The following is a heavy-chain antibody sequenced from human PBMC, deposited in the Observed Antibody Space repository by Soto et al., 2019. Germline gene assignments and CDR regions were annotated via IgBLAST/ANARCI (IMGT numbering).Heavy chain of an antibody. V-gene: IGHV4-30-4*01. CDR1: GGYTSGDDY. J-gene: IGHJ4*02. CDR2: IYYSGNT. CDR3: AREGGESSDGLYYFDS. Sequence: TLSLSYTVSGGYTSGDDYWSWIRQPPGKGLEWIGHIYYSGNTDYNPSLKSRLAISIDTSKNQFSLKLSSVTAADTAVYFCAREGGESSDGLYYFDSWGQGSLVTVS. D-gene: IGHD3-16*01.